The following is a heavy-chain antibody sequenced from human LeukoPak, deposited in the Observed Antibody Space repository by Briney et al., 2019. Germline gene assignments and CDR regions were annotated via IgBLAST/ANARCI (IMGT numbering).Heavy chain of an antibody. CDR3: ARDRALSSTRLHAFDI. D-gene: IGHD2-2*01. CDR2: MNPNSGNT. Sequence: ASVKVSCTASGYTFTSYDINWVRQATGQGLEWMGWMNPNSGNTGYAQKFQGRVTMTRNTSIGTAYMELSSLRSEDTAVYYCARDRALSSTRLHAFDIWGQGTMVTVSS. J-gene: IGHJ3*02. CDR1: GYTFTSYD. V-gene: IGHV1-8*01.